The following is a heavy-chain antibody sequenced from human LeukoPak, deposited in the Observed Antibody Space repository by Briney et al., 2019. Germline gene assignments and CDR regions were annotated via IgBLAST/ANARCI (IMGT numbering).Heavy chain of an antibody. D-gene: IGHD7-27*01. CDR2: ISGSGGST. CDR1: GFTFSSYA. J-gene: IGHJ4*02. CDR3: ATSNWGSNY. V-gene: IGHV3-23*01. Sequence: GGSLRLSCAASGFTFSSYAMSWVRQAPGKGLEWVSGISGSGGSTYYADSVKGRFTISRDNAKNSLCPQMHSLRAEDTAVYYCATSNWGSNYWGQGTLVTVSS.